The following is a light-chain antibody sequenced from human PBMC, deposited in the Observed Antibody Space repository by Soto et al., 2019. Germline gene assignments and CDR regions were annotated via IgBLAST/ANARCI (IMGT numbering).Light chain of an antibody. CDR1: SSDVGGYDY. CDR3: SSYSISTAYL. CDR2: EVS. Sequence: QSVLTQPGSVSGSPGQSITISCTGTSSDVGGYDYVSWYQLHPGKAPKLMVFEVSNRPSGVSYRFSGSKSGNTASLTISGLQAEDEADYFCSSYSISTAYLFGTGTKVTV. V-gene: IGLV2-14*01. J-gene: IGLJ1*01.